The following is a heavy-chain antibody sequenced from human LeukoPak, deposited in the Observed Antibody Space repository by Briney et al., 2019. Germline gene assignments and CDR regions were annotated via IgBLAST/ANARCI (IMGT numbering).Heavy chain of an antibody. CDR3: ARGVPAAIGYFQH. D-gene: IGHD2-2*02. Sequence: GGSLRLSCAASGFTFRNYAMSWVRQAPGKGLQWLSYINNSSSTIYYADSVKGRFTISRNNAKNSLYLQMNSLKAEDTAVYYCARGVPAAIGYFQHWGQGTLVTVSS. J-gene: IGHJ1*01. CDR1: GFTFRNYA. V-gene: IGHV3-48*01. CDR2: INNSSSTI.